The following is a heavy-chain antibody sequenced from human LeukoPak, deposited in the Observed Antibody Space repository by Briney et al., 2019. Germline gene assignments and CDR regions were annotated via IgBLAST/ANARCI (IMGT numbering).Heavy chain of an antibody. CDR3: ARKSDSGYPYYYYGMDV. V-gene: IGHV7-4-1*02. CDR2: INTNTGNP. D-gene: IGHD3-22*01. CDR1: GYTFTSYA. Sequence: GASVKVSCKASGYTFTSYAMNWVRQAPGQGLEWMGWINTNTGNPTYAQGFTGRFVFSLDTSVSTAYLQISSLKAEDTAVYYCARKSDSGYPYYYYGMDVWGQGTTVTVSS. J-gene: IGHJ6*02.